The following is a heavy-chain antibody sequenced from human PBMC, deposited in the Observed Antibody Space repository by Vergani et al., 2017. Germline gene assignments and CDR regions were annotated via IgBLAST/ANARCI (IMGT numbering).Heavy chain of an antibody. V-gene: IGHV3-23*04. CDR2: ISGNAIST. Sequence: VQLVESGGVMVQPGGSLILSCATSGFTFNIYAMSWVRQAPGKGLEWVSAISGNAISTYYADSVKGRFTISRDNSENTLYLQMNSLRAEDTAVYYCAKXATMIVVSFAFFDYWGRGTLVTVSS. CDR3: AKXATMIVVSFAFFDY. J-gene: IGHJ4*02. CDR1: GFTFNIYA. D-gene: IGHD3-22*01.